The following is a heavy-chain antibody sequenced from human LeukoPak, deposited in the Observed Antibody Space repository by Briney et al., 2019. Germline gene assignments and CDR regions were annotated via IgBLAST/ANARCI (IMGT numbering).Heavy chain of an antibody. V-gene: IGHV3-23*01. CDR3: AKDICVSGPGDFDY. CDR2: ISGNGGST. CDR1: GFTFSTYA. D-gene: IGHD2-21*01. J-gene: IGHJ4*02. Sequence: GGSLRLSCAASGFTFSTYAMTWVRQAPGKGLEWVSGISGNGGSTYYADSVKGRFTISRDNSKNTLYLQMNSLRAEDTAVYYCAKDICVSGPGDFDYWGQGPLVPVSS.